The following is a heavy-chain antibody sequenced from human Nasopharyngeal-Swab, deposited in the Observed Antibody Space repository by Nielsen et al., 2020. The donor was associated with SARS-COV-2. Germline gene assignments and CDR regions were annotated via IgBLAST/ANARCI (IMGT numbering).Heavy chain of an antibody. CDR1: GFIFGDYA. CDR2: IRSKPFGGTT. V-gene: IGHV3-49*04. J-gene: IGHJ6*02. Sequence: GESLKISCTASGFIFGDYAINWVRQTPGKGLEWVGFIRSKPFGGTTEYAASVKGRFTISRDDSKSIAYLQMNSLKTEDSAVFYCCVAVTVVHIYYGLDVWGQGTTVTVSS. D-gene: IGHD2-21*02. CDR3: CVAVTVVHIYYGLDV.